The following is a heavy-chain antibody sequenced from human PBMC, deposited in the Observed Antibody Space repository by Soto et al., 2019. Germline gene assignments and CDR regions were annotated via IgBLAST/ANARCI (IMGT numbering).Heavy chain of an antibody. CDR2: TYFRSKWYN. J-gene: IGHJ5*02. D-gene: IGHD5-12*01. CDR3: AKGDNLGPKTGYAFDP. V-gene: IGHV6-1*01. Sequence: QTLSLTFAISGDSVSSNTASWNWIRQSPSRGLEWLGRTYFRSKWYNDYAVSVKSRIIINPDTSKNQFSLQLNSVTPEDTAVYFCAKGDNLGPKTGYAFDPWGQGIMVTGSS. CDR1: GDSVSSNTAS.